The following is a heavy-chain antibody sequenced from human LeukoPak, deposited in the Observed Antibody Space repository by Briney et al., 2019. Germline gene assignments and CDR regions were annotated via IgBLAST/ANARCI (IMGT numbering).Heavy chain of an antibody. D-gene: IGHD2-2*01. Sequence: SETLSLTCTVSGGSISSGGYYWSWIRQHPGKGLEWIGYIYYSGSTYYNPSLKSRVTISVDTSKNQFSLKLSSVTAADTAVHYCARSKGTSTYHYYYGMDVWGQGTTVTVSS. CDR1: GGSISSGGYY. V-gene: IGHV4-31*03. CDR2: IYYSGST. CDR3: ARSKGTSTYHYYYGMDV. J-gene: IGHJ6*02.